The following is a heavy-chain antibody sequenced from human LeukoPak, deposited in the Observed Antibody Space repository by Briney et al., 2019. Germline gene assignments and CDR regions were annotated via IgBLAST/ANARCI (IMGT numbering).Heavy chain of an antibody. Sequence: GASLQISCKGSGYRFTNYWIGWVRQMPGKGLEWMGIIFPSDSDTRYSPSFQGQVTISADKSISTAYLQWSSLRASDTAMYYCARLGTFDYWGQGTLVTVSS. CDR2: IFPSDSDT. J-gene: IGHJ4*02. V-gene: IGHV5-51*01. CDR3: ARLGTFDY. CDR1: GYRFTNYW. D-gene: IGHD3-16*01.